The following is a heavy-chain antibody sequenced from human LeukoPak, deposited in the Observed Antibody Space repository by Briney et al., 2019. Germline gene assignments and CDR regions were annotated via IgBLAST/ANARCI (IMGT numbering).Heavy chain of an antibody. V-gene: IGHV4-59*01. CDR3: AREDGDSIDY. CDR2: IYYSGST. D-gene: IGHD4-17*01. CDR1: GGSISSYY. Sequence: SETLSLTCTVSGGSISSYYWSWIRQPPGKGLEWIGCIYYSGSTNYNPSLKSRVTISVDTSKNQFSLKLSSVTAADTAVYYCAREDGDSIDYWGQGTLVTVSS. J-gene: IGHJ4*02.